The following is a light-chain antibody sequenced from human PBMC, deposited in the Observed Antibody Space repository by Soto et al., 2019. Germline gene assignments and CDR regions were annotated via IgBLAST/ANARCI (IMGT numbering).Light chain of an antibody. CDR2: PTS. V-gene: IGKV1-27*01. CDR1: QGIAPY. Sequence: DVQMTQSPSSLSAFVGDRVTITCRASQGIAPYLAWFQQKPGKVPKLLIYPTSTLQSGVPSRFSGSGSGTDFTLTINSLQPEDVGTYYCQKYNSAPLTFRGGTKVEIK. J-gene: IGKJ4*01. CDR3: QKYNSAPLT.